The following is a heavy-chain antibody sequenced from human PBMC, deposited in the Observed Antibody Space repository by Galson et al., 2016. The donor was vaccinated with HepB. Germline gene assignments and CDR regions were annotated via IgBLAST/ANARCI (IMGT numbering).Heavy chain of an antibody. V-gene: IGHV3-7*03. CDR3: AREVPGGTSDFDY. CDR1: GFSFSNYW. J-gene: IGHJ4*02. D-gene: IGHD1-7*01. Sequence: SLGLSCAASGFSFSNYWMSWVRQPPGKGLEWVANIKEDGSGMNYVDSVKGRFTISRDNARSSLYLQLYSLRAEDTAVYYCAREVPGGTSDFDYWGQGTLVPVSS. CDR2: IKEDGSGM.